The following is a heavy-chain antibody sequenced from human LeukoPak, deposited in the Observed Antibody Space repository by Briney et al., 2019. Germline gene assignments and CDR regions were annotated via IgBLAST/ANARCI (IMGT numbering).Heavy chain of an antibody. CDR2: IYHSGST. CDR3: ARGSVPPSWFDP. J-gene: IGHJ5*02. Sequence: PSETLSLTCTVSGGSIRSYYWSWIRQPPGKGLEWIGYIYHSGSTYYNPSHKSRVTISVDRSKNQFSLKLSSVTAADTAVYYCARGSVPPSWFDPWGQGTLVTVSS. CDR1: GGSIRSYY. V-gene: IGHV4-59*12.